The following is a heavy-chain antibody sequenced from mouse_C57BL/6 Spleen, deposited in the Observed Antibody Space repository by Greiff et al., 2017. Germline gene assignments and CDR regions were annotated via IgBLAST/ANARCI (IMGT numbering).Heavy chain of an antibody. V-gene: IGHV1-55*01. CDR3: ARGDYGNYVYYAMDY. D-gene: IGHD2-1*01. J-gene: IGHJ4*01. Sequence: QVQLQQPGAELVKPGASVKMSCKASGYTFTSYWITWVKQRPGQGLEWIGDIYPGSGSTNYNEKFKSKATLTVDTSSSTAYMQLSSLTSEDSAVYYCARGDYGNYVYYAMDYWGQGTSVTVS. CDR1: GYTFTSYW. CDR2: IYPGSGST.